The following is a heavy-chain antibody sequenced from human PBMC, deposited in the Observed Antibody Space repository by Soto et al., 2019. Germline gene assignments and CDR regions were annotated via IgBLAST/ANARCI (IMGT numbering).Heavy chain of an antibody. CDR1: GYTFTSYD. V-gene: IGHV1-8*01. Sequence: ASVKVSCKASGYTFTSYDINWVRQATGQGLEWMGWMNPNSGNTGYAQKFQGRVTMTRNTSISTAYMGLSSLRSEDTAVYYCASSVRFLEWLSFGNAFDIWGQGTMVT. J-gene: IGHJ3*02. CDR2: MNPNSGNT. CDR3: ASSVRFLEWLSFGNAFDI. D-gene: IGHD3-3*01.